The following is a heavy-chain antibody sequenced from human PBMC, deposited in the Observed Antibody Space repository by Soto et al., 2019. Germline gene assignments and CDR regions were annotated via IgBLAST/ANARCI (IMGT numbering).Heavy chain of an antibody. Sequence: QITLKESGPTLVKPTQTLTLTCTFSGFSLSTSGVGVGWIRQPPGKALEWLALIYWDDDKRYSPSLKSRLTITKDTSKNQVVLTMTNMDPVDTATYYCARTQYDSSGYYKGAFDYWGQGTLVTVSS. J-gene: IGHJ4*01. CDR3: ARTQYDSSGYYKGAFDY. D-gene: IGHD3-22*01. V-gene: IGHV2-5*02. CDR2: IYWDDDK. CDR1: GFSLSTSGVG.